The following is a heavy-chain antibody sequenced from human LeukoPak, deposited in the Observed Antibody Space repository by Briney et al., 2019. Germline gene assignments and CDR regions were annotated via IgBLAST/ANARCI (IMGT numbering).Heavy chain of an antibody. CDR3: AKGGLTTGAFEI. CDR2: IRYDGSNE. V-gene: IGHV3-30*02. Sequence: GGSLRLSCAASGFTFSSYGMHWVRQAPGKGLEWVAFIRYDGSNEHYADSVTGRFTISRDNSKNTLFLQMNSLRDDDTAVYYCAKGGLTTGAFEIWGQGTMVIVSS. D-gene: IGHD4-11*01. J-gene: IGHJ3*02. CDR1: GFTFSSYG.